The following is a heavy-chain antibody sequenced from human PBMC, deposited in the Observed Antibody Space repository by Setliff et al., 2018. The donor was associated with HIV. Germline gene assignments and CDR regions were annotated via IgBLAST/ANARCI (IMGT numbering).Heavy chain of an antibody. D-gene: IGHD3-16*01. J-gene: IGHJ4*02. CDR1: GYIFTSYA. Sequence: GASVKVSCKASGYIFTSYAISWVRQAPGQGLEWMGWISAYNGNTNYAQKFQGRVTMTTDIATSTAYMALRSLRSDDTAVYYCARGAVSYYFDYWGQGTLVTVSS. CDR2: ISAYNGNT. V-gene: IGHV1-18*01. CDR3: ARGAVSYYFDY.